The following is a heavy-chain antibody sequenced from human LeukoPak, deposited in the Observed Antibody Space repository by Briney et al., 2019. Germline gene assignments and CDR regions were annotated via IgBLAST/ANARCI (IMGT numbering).Heavy chain of an antibody. V-gene: IGHV4-31*03. CDR3: ARQTIDRTLGGVPDYFDS. Sequence: SETLSLTCTVSGGSISSGGYYWSWIRQHPGKGLEWIGYIYYSGSTYYNPSLKSRVTISVDTSKNQFSLKLSSVTAADTAIYYCARQTIDRTLGGVPDYFDSWGQGTPVTVSS. J-gene: IGHJ4*02. CDR1: GGSISSGGYY. D-gene: IGHD3-16*01. CDR2: IYYSGST.